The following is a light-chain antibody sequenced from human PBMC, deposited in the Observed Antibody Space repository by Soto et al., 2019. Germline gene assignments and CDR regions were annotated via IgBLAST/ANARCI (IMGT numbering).Light chain of an antibody. Sequence: EIVMTQTQATLSVSPGERATLSCRASQSVSSNLAWYQQKPGQAPRLLIYGASTRATDVPARFSGTRSGTEFTLAISRLQSEDFAVYYCQQYHEWPLTFGGGTKVDIK. CDR1: QSVSSN. V-gene: IGKV3-15*01. CDR3: QQYHEWPLT. CDR2: GAS. J-gene: IGKJ4*01.